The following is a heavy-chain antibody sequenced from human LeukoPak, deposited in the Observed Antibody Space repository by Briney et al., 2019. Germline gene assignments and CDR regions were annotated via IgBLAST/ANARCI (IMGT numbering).Heavy chain of an antibody. D-gene: IGHD1-26*01. CDR1: GYSISSGYS. CDR3: ARRSGSYRAGAEYFQH. V-gene: IGHV4-38-2*01. J-gene: IGHJ1*01. CDR2: IYHSGST. Sequence: SETLSLTCAVSGYSISSGYSWGCIQQSPRKGLEWIGSIYHSGSTYYNPSLKSRVTISVDTSKNHFSLRLSSVTAADTAVYYCARRSGSYRAGAEYFQHWGRGTLVTVSS.